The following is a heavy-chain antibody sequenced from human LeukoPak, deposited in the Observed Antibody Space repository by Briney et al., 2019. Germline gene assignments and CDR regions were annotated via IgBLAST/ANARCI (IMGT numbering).Heavy chain of an antibody. D-gene: IGHD3-10*01. CDR1: GGSISSGGYS. V-gene: IGHV4-30-2*01. Sequence: SQTLSLTCALSGGSISSGGYSWSWIRQPPGKGLEWFWYIYHSGGTYYNPSLKSRVTISVDRSKKQFSLKLSSLTAADTAVYYCARDVMVRGVISWFDPWGQGTLVTVSS. J-gene: IGHJ5*02. CDR3: ARDVMVRGVISWFDP. CDR2: IYHSGGT.